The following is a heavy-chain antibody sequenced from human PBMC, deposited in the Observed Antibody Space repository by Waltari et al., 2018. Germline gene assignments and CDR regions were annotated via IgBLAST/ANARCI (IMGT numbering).Heavy chain of an antibody. J-gene: IGHJ4*02. Sequence: QVQLVQSGAEVKKPGASVKVSCKASGYTFTGYYMHWVRQAPGQGLEWMGRIDPNSGGTNYAQKFQGRVTMTRDTSISTAYMELSRLRSDDTAVYYCARDLLIQQVGATSGYWGQGTLVTVSS. CDR1: GYTFTGYY. CDR2: IDPNSGGT. CDR3: ARDLLIQQVGATSGY. V-gene: IGHV1-2*06. D-gene: IGHD1-26*01.